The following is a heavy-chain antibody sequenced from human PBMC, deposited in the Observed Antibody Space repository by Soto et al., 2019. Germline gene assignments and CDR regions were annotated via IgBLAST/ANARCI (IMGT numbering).Heavy chain of an antibody. D-gene: IGHD3-9*01. CDR2: IRSKGNRYAT. CDR1: GLSFSGSA. CDR3: PPGLNNGILTDRYYGMDV. Sequence: EVQLVESGGGLVQPGGSLKLSCAASGLSFSGSAMHWVRQASGKGLEWVGRIRSKGNRYATAYAASVKGRFIICRDDSKNTSYLQMNSLKTADTAVYYYPPGLNNGILTDRYYGMDVWGPGTAVTVPS. J-gene: IGHJ6*02. V-gene: IGHV3-73*02.